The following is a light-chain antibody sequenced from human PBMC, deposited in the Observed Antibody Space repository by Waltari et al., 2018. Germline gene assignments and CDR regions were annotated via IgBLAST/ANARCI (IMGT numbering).Light chain of an antibody. CDR3: QQYNRWPPIT. Sequence: EVVMTQDPATLSVSPGERATLSCRASQSIYDNLAWYQHKPGQAPRLLIYRASSRATGIPARFSGRESGTEFALTISSLQSEDSAIYYCQQYNRWPPITFGQGTRLEIK. V-gene: IGKV3-15*01. CDR1: QSIYDN. J-gene: IGKJ5*01. CDR2: RAS.